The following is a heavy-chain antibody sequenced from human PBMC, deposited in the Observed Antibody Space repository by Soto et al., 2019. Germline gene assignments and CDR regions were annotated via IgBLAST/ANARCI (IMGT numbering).Heavy chain of an antibody. Sequence: QVQLVESGGGVVQPGRSLRLSCAASGFTFGTFGMHWVRQAPGKGLEWVAVIWYDGSKRYYADSVRGRFTISRDNSKNPLYLQMDSLRAEDTAVYYCARDVFYYADYWGQGTLVTVSS. CDR1: GFTFGTFG. V-gene: IGHV3-33*01. CDR3: ARDVFYYADY. CDR2: IWYDGSKR. J-gene: IGHJ4*02. D-gene: IGHD3-10*01.